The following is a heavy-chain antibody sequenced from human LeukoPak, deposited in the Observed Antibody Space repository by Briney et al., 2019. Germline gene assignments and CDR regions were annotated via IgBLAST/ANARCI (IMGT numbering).Heavy chain of an antibody. CDR1: GGSFSGYY. D-gene: IGHD3-22*01. Sequence: PSETLSLTCAVYGGSFSGYYWSWIRQPPGKGLEWIGEINHSGSTNYNPSLKSRVTISVDTSKNQFSLKLSSVTAADTAVYYCARHHLSYGGYYYNGYFDYWGQGTLVTVSS. J-gene: IGHJ4*02. CDR2: INHSGST. V-gene: IGHV4-34*01. CDR3: ARHHLSYGGYYYNGYFDY.